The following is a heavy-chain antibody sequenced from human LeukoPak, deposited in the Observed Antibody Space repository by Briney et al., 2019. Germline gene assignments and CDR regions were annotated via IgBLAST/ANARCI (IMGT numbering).Heavy chain of an antibody. V-gene: IGHV4-4*09. CDR1: GGSISSYY. Sequence: PSETLSLTRTVSGGSISSYYWSWIRQPPGKGLEWIGYIYTSGSTNYNPSLKSRVTISVDTSKNQFSLKLSSVTAADTAVYYCARRRHSSGWYDAFDIWGQGTMVTVSS. CDR2: IYTSGST. J-gene: IGHJ3*02. CDR3: ARRRHSSGWYDAFDI. D-gene: IGHD6-13*01.